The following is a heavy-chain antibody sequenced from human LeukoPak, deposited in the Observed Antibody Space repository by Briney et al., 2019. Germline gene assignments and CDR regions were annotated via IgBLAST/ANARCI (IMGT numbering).Heavy chain of an antibody. CDR1: GFPFVKAW. CDR2: IHNDGSGT. J-gene: IGHJ3*02. V-gene: IGHV3-74*03. CDR3: ARPPRTYYYDSSGYYWSNAFDI. D-gene: IGHD3-22*01. Sequence: PGGSLRLSCAASGFPFVKAWMHWVRQAPGKGLVWVSRIHNDGSGTTYADSVKGRFTISRDNAKNTLYLQMNSLRAEDTAVYYCARPPRTYYYDSSGYYWSNAFDIWGQGTMVTVSS.